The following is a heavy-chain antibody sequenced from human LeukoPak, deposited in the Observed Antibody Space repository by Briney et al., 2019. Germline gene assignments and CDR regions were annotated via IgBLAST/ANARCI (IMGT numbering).Heavy chain of an antibody. CDR3: TRDLKAGNRGY. CDR1: GFTVGDFA. V-gene: IGHV3-49*03. Sequence: PPGGSLRLSCTASGFTVGDFAMSWFRQAPGKGLEWVGIIRSKGYGGTTEYAASVKGRFTISRDDSKSIAYLQMNSLKTEDTAVYYCTRDLKAGNRGYWGQGTLVTVSS. J-gene: IGHJ1*01. CDR2: IRSKGYGGTT. D-gene: IGHD6-19*01.